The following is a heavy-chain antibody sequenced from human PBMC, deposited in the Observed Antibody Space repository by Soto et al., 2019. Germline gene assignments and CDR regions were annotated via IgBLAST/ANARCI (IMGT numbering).Heavy chain of an antibody. CDR2: ISNTGTAI. D-gene: IGHD2-2*01. CDR3: ARVMPTNLPYFDL. J-gene: IGHJ4*02. V-gene: IGHV3-48*03. Sequence: EVQLVESGGGLVQPGGSLRLSCAASGFTFNNYEMHWVRQAPGKGLEWISYISNTGTAIYYADSVTGRFTISRDNAKRSLYLQINSLTVDDTGVYYCARVMPTNLPYFDLRGQGTLVTVSS. CDR1: GFTFNNYE.